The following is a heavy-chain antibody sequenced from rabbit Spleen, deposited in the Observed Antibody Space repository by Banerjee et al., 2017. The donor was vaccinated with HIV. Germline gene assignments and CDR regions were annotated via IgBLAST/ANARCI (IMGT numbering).Heavy chain of an antibody. Sequence: QSLEESGGDLVKPGASLTLTCTASGFSFSSSYWICWVRQAPGKGLEWIACIYAGSTGNTYYASWAKGRFTISKASSTTVTLQMTSLTAADTATYFCARDLAGVIGWNFSLWGPGTLVTVS. CDR2: IYAGSTGNT. CDR1: GFSFSSSYW. D-gene: IGHD4-1*01. CDR3: ARDLAGVIGWNFSL. J-gene: IGHJ4*01. V-gene: IGHV1S40*01.